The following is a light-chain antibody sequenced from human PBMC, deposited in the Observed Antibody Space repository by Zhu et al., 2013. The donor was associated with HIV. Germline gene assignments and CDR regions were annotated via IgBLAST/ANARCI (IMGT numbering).Light chain of an antibody. CDR3: QQSNSYSWT. J-gene: IGKJ1*01. Sequence: DIQLTQSPSLLSAPLGERVTITCRASHDISRDLAWYQQSPGKVPKLLTYAASTLHPGVPSRFSGRGSGTDFTLTINSLQPEDVATYYCQQSNSYSWTFGQGTKVEIK. CDR1: HDISRD. V-gene: IGKV1-27*01. CDR2: AAS.